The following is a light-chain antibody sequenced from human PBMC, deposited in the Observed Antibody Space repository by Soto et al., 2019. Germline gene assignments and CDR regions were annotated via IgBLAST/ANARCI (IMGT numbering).Light chain of an antibody. Sequence: LTQPPSVSGAPGQRVTISCTGSSSNIGAGYDVHWYQQLPGTAPKLLIYGNSNRPSGVPDRFSGSKSGTSASPAITGLQAEDEADYYCQSYDSSLSGVVFGGGTKLTVL. CDR2: GNS. J-gene: IGLJ2*01. CDR1: SSNIGAGYD. V-gene: IGLV1-40*01. CDR3: QSYDSSLSGVV.